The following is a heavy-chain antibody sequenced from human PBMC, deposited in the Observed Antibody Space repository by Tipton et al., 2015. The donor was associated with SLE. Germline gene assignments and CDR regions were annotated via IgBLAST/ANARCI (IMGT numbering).Heavy chain of an antibody. Sequence: TLSLTCTVSGGSISSSSYYWGWIRQPPGKGLEWIGEINHSGSTNYNPSLKSRVTISVDTSKNQFSLKLSSVTAADTAVYYCARIGIYYDSSGYLDYWGQGTLVTVSS. CDR3: ARIGIYYDSSGYLDY. D-gene: IGHD3-22*01. CDR1: GGSISSSSYY. CDR2: INHSGST. J-gene: IGHJ4*02. V-gene: IGHV4-39*07.